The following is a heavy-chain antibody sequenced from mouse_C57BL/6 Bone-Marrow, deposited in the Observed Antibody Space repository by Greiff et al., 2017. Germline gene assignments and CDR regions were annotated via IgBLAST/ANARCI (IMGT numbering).Heavy chain of an antibody. CDR3: ARRGGGEAMDY. V-gene: IGHV1-76*01. J-gene: IGHJ4*01. CDR1: GYTFTDYY. Sequence: VQLQQSGAELVRPGASVKLSCKASGYTFTDYYINWVKQRPGQGLEWIARIYPGSGNTYYNEKFKGKATLTAEKSSSTAYMQLSSLTSEDSAVECCARRGGGEAMDYWGQGTSVTVSS. D-gene: IGHD1-1*02. CDR2: IYPGSGNT.